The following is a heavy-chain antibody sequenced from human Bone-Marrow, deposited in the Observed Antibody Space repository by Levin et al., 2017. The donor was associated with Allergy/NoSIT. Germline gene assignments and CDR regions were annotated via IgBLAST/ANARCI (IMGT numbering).Heavy chain of an antibody. CDR3: ASLGSYRSLAY. V-gene: IGHV3-7*01. Sequence: GGSLRLSCAASGFTFTDYYMSWVRQAPGQRPEWVANIKTDGSDKYYVDSVKGRFTISRDNAKNSVSLQMNSLRAEDTAIYYCASLGSYRSLAYWGQGTLVTVSS. J-gene: IGHJ4*02. D-gene: IGHD1-26*01. CDR2: IKTDGSDK. CDR1: GFTFTDYY.